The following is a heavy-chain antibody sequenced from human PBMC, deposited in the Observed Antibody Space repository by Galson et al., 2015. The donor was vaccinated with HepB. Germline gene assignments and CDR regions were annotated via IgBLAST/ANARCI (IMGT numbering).Heavy chain of an antibody. V-gene: IGHV3-30*03. Sequence: SLRLSCAASGFTFGSYGFHWVRQAPGTGLEWVALILFDGSKKYYAESVKGRFTIYRDNSQNPLYLQMDSLKVEDTAIYYCARPLRVRYFDEFPYYFHYWGQGTLVTVSS. CDR3: ARPLRVRYFDEFPYYFHY. CDR1: GFTFGSYG. D-gene: IGHD3-9*01. CDR2: ILFDGSKK. J-gene: IGHJ4*02.